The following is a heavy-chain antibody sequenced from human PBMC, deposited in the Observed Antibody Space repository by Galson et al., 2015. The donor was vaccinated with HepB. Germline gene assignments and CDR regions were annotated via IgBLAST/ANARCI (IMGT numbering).Heavy chain of an antibody. J-gene: IGHJ5*02. CDR3: ARDFPRGGYCSSTSCYGFDP. Sequence: SVKVSCKASGYTFTSYGISWVRQAPGQGLEWMGWISAYNGNTNYAQKLQGRVTMTTDTSTSTAYMELRSLRSDDTAVYYCARDFPRGGYCSSTSCYGFDPWGQGTLVTVSS. CDR1: GYTFTSYG. D-gene: IGHD2-2*01. CDR2: ISAYNGNT. V-gene: IGHV1-18*04.